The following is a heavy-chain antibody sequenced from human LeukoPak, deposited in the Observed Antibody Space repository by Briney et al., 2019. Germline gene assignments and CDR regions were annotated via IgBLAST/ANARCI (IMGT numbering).Heavy chain of an antibody. J-gene: IGHJ4*02. CDR2: ISYDGSNK. Sequence: GGSLRLSCAASGFTFSSYAMHWVRQAPGKGLEWVAVISYDGSNKYYADSVKGRFTISRDNSKNTLYLQMNSLRAEDTAVYYCASGAWWPGSFDYWGQGTLVTVSS. CDR1: GFTFSSYA. CDR3: ASGAWWPGSFDY. V-gene: IGHV3-30-3*01. D-gene: IGHD2-15*01.